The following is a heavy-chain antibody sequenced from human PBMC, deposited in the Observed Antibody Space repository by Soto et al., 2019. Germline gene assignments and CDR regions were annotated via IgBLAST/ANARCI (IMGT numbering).Heavy chain of an antibody. V-gene: IGHV4-30-4*01. CDR2: IYYSGST. D-gene: IGHD2-2*02. Sequence: TLSLTCTVSGGSISSGDYYWSWTRQPPGKGLEWIGYIYYSGSTYYNPSLKSRVTISVDTSKNQFSLKLSSVTAADTAVYYCAGYCSSTSCYTINWFDPWGQGTLVTVSS. CDR1: GGSISSGDYY. CDR3: AGYCSSTSCYTINWFDP. J-gene: IGHJ5*02.